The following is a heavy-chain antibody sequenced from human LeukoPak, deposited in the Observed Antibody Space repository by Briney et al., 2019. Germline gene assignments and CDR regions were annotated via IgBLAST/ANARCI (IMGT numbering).Heavy chain of an antibody. J-gene: IGHJ4*02. V-gene: IGHV1-46*01. Sequence: GASVTVSCKESGYTFPSYYMQWVRQAPRQGLEWLGIINPSGGSTSYAQKFQGRVTMTRDTSTSTVYMELSSLRSEDTAVYYCARGGRLQYLAHFDYWGQGTLVTVSS. CDR1: GYTFPSYY. CDR2: INPSGGST. CDR3: ARGGRLQYLAHFDY. D-gene: IGHD5-24*01.